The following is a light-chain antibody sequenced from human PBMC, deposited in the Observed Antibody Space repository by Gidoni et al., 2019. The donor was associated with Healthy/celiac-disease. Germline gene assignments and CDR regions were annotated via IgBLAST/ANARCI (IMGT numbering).Light chain of an antibody. CDR2: LGS. V-gene: IGKV2-28*01. CDR3: MQALQTPLT. J-gene: IGKJ4*01. CDR1: HSLLHSNGYTY. Sequence: SHSLLHSNGYTYLDWYLQKPGQSPQLLIYLGSNRASGVPDRFNGSGSGTDFTLKINRMGAEDVGVYYCMQALQTPLTFGGGTKVEIK.